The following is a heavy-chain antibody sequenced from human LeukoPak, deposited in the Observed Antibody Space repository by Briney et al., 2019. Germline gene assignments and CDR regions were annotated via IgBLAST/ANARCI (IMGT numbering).Heavy chain of an antibody. CDR2: IYYSGST. V-gene: IGHV4-39*07. Sequence: SETLPLTCTVSGGSISSSSYYWGWIRQPPGKGLEWIGSIYYSGSTYYNPSLKSRVTISVDTSKNQFSLKLSSVTAADTAVYYCAGEHGYYYYMDVWGKGTTVTVSS. CDR3: AGEHGYYYYMDV. J-gene: IGHJ6*03. D-gene: IGHD2-8*01. CDR1: GGSISSSSYY.